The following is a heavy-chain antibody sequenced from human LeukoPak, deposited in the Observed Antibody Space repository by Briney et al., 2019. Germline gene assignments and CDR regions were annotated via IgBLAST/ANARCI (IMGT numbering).Heavy chain of an antibody. CDR1: GFTFSSYG. Sequence: GGSLRLSCAASGFTFSSYGMHWVRQAPGKGLEWGAVIWYDGSNKYYGDSVKGRFTISRDNSKKTLYLQMNSLRVEDTAVYYCARGDGYNDAEYLQHWGQGTLVTVS. V-gene: IGHV3-33*01. J-gene: IGHJ1*01. CDR2: IWYDGSNK. CDR3: ARGDGYNDAEYLQH. D-gene: IGHD5-24*01.